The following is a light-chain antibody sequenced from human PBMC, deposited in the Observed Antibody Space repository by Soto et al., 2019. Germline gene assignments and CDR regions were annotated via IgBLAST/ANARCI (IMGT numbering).Light chain of an antibody. CDR2: GAS. CDR3: QQYGNSPRT. J-gene: IGKJ1*01. V-gene: IGKV3-20*01. CDR1: QTVTSSF. Sequence: IVLTQSPGTLSLSPGERATLSCRASQTVTSSFLAWYQQKPGQAPGLLVSGASNRATDIPDRFSGSGSGTDFTLVISRVGPEDSAVDYCQQYGNSPRTFGQGTKV.